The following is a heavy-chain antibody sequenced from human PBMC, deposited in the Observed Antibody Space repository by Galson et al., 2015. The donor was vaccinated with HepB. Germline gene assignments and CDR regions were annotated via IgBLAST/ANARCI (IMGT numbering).Heavy chain of an antibody. D-gene: IGHD2-15*01. CDR1: GFTVTKNR. Sequence: SLRLSCAASGFTVTKNRMTWVRQAPGKGLEWLSIIYSVGTTYYADSVKGRFTISRDNSKNTLYLQMNSLRAEDTAIYYRLGFPGYWGQGTLVTVSS. V-gene: IGHV3-53*01. CDR2: IYSVGTT. J-gene: IGHJ4*02. CDR3: LGFPGY.